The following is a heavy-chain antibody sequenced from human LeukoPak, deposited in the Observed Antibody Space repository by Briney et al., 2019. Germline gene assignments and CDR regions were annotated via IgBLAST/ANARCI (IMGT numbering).Heavy chain of an antibody. Sequence: ASVKVSCKASGYTFTSYYMHWVRQAPGQGLEWMGIINPSGGSTSYAQKFQGRVTMTRDTSTSTAYMELSSLRSEDTAVYYCARARGRCSSTSCYGLGRFDYWGQGTLVTVSS. D-gene: IGHD2-2*01. CDR1: GYTFTSYY. V-gene: IGHV1-46*01. J-gene: IGHJ4*02. CDR3: ARARGRCSSTSCYGLGRFDY. CDR2: INPSGGST.